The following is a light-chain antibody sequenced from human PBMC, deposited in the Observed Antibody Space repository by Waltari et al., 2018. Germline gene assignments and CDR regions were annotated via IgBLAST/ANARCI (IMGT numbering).Light chain of an antibody. Sequence: SYELSQPRSMSVALGQTASITCGGNNIGSKNVHWYQQKPGQAPVMVIYEDSNRPSGVPERLSGSKSGNTATLTISSAQAGDEADYYCQVWDSIIFFGGGTKLTVL. CDR1: NIGSKN. V-gene: IGLV3-9*01. CDR2: EDS. J-gene: IGLJ2*01. CDR3: QVWDSIIF.